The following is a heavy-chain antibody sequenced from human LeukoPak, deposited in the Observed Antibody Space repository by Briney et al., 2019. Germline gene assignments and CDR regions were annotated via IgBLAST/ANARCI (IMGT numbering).Heavy chain of an antibody. CDR3: ARGPLNLYSYDNQYYFDY. D-gene: IGHD5-18*01. V-gene: IGHV4-59*12. Sequence: SETLSLTCTVSGGSISSYYWSWIRQPPGKGLEWIGYIYYSGSTNYNPSLKSRVTISGDTSKNQFSLKVRSVTAADTAVYYCARGPLNLYSYDNQYYFDYWGQGTLVTVSS. J-gene: IGHJ4*02. CDR1: GGSISSYY. CDR2: IYYSGST.